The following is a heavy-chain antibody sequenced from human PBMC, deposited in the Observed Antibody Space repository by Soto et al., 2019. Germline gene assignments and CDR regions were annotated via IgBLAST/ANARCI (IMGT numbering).Heavy chain of an antibody. V-gene: IGHV3-66*01. J-gene: IGHJ6*03. CDR2: IYSASTT. D-gene: IGHD2-2*01. CDR1: GFTVRGNY. Sequence: EVQLVESGGGLVQPGGSLRLSCAASGFTVRGNYISWVRQAPGKGLAWVSIIYSASTTDYADSVKGRFIISRDDSKNTLYLQMNSLRGEDTAGYYCARSRGGDCSSSSCMDVWGKGTTVSVSS. CDR3: ARSRGGDCSSSSCMDV.